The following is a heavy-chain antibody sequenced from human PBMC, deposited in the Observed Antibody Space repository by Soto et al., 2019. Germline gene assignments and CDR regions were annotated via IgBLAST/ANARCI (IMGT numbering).Heavy chain of an antibody. Sequence: SETLSLTCDVYGGSFSGYIWTWIRQTPGKGLQWIGQINHSGSANYNPSLNSQVTISVDTSKNQFSLDVISVTAADTAVYYCRRSSRYSTDVWGQGTTVTVSS. CDR3: RRSSRYSTDV. CDR1: GGSFSGYI. V-gene: IGHV4-34*01. CDR2: INHSGSA. D-gene: IGHD6-13*01. J-gene: IGHJ6*02.